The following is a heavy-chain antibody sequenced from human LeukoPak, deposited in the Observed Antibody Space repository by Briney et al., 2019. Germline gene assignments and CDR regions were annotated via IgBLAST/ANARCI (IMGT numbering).Heavy chain of an antibody. D-gene: IGHD1-14*01. CDR2: IKQDETEK. CDR3: AREGNRRALDI. J-gene: IGHJ3*02. CDR1: GFTFSNYW. Sequence: GGSLRLSCAASGFTFSNYWMSCVRQAPGKGLEWGANIKQDETEKDYVASVKGRFTISRDNAKNSLYLQMNGLRSEDTAVYYCAREGNRRALDIWGQGTMVTASS. V-gene: IGHV3-7*01.